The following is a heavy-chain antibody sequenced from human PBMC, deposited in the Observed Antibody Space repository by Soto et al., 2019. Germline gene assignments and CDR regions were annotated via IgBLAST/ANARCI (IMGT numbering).Heavy chain of an antibody. CDR1: GYTFTGYY. V-gene: IGHV1-2*04. CDR3: ARTGSLLWFGELKSDAFDI. J-gene: IGHJ3*02. D-gene: IGHD3-10*01. Sequence: ASVKVSCKASGYTFTGYYMHWVRQAPGQGLEWMGWINPNSGGTNYAQKFQGWVTMTRDTSISTAYMGLRRLRSDDTAVYYCARTGSLLWFGELKSDAFDIWGQGTMVTVSS. CDR2: INPNSGGT.